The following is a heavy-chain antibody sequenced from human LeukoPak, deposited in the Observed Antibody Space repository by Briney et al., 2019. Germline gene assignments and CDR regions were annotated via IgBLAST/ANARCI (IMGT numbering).Heavy chain of an antibody. CDR1: GYTFTGYY. V-gene: IGHV1-2*02. CDR3: VRDLATVATPYFDY. Sequence: ASVKVSCKASGYTFTGYYMHWVRQAPGQGLEWMGWINPNSGGTNYAQKFQGRVSVTRDTSISTVYMELSRLTYDDTAVYYCVRDLATVATPYFDYWGQGALVTVSS. J-gene: IGHJ4*02. D-gene: IGHD4-23*01. CDR2: INPNSGGT.